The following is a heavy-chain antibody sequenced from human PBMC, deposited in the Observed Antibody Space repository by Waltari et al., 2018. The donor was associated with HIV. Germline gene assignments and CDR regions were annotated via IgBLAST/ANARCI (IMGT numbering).Heavy chain of an antibody. CDR3: ARGGREFIGALDY. J-gene: IGHJ4*02. Sequence: QVQLQQWGAGLLKPSETLSITCAVYGGSFSGYYWSWIRQPPGKGLEWIGEINHSGSTNYNPSLKSRVTISVDTSKNQFSLKLSSVTAADTAVYYCARGGREFIGALDYWGQGTLVTVSS. D-gene: IGHD2-15*01. CDR1: GGSFSGYY. V-gene: IGHV4-34*01. CDR2: INHSGST.